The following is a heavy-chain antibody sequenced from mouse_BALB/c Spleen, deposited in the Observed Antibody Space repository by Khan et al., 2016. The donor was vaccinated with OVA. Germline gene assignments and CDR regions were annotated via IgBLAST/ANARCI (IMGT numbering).Heavy chain of an antibody. CDR3: ARADCNSWFAY. CDR2: IYPGDGDT. V-gene: IGHV1-82*01. D-gene: IGHD2-1*01. J-gene: IGHJ3*01. CDR1: GYAFSSSW. Sequence: QVQLKQSGPELVKPGASVKISCKASGYAFSSSWMNWVKQRPGQGLEWIGRIYPGDGDTNYNGKFKGKATLTADKSSSTAYMQLSSLTSVDSAVYFYARADCNSWFAYWGQGTLVTVSA.